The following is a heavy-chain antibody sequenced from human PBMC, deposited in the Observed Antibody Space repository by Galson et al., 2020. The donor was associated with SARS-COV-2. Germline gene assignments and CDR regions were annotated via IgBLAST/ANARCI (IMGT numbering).Heavy chain of an antibody. J-gene: IGHJ6*03. Sequence: ASVKVSCQASGYTFSDFDIDWVRQAPGQGLEWMGWLSPTSGDTAFAQKFQGRVTFTRNTSINAAYMELSGLTSEDTAVYYCAREEAQRGHYYLDVWGKGTTVTIS. V-gene: IGHV1-8*03. CDR1: GYTFSDFD. CDR2: LSPTSGDT. CDR3: AREEAQRGHYYLDV.